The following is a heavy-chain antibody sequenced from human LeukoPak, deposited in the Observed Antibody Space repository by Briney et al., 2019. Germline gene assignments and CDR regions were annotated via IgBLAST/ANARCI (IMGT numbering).Heavy chain of an antibody. V-gene: IGHV1-2*02. Sequence: GASVKVSCETSGYTFGDHYIHWVRQAPGQRLEWMGWINPNSGGTNYVEKFQGRVTMTSDTSIRTVYMELSSLTSDDTAVYYCARERRGNWNQDFDYWGQGTLVPVSS. CDR3: ARERRGNWNQDFDY. D-gene: IGHD1-1*01. CDR2: INPNSGGT. J-gene: IGHJ4*02. CDR1: GYTFGDHY.